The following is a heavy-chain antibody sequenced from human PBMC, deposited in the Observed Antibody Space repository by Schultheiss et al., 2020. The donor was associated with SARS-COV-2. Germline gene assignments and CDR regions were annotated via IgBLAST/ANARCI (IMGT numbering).Heavy chain of an antibody. V-gene: IGHV3-30*15. Sequence: GGSLRLSCAASRFTFSNYAMHWVRQAPGKGLEWVAVISYDGSNKYYADSVKGRFTISRDNSKNTLYLQMSSVRPEDTAVYHCAREDDSSGSYGGFDYWGQGTLVTVSS. D-gene: IGHD3-22*01. CDR2: ISYDGSNK. CDR3: AREDDSSGSYGGFDY. CDR1: RFTFSNYA. J-gene: IGHJ4*02.